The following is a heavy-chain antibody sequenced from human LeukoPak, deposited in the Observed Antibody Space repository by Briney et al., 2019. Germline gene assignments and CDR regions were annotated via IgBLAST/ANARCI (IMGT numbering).Heavy chain of an antibody. CDR2: INPNSGGT. V-gene: IGHV1-2*02. CDR3: ARVPGCSSTSCYPTGDY. D-gene: IGHD2-2*01. J-gene: IGHJ4*02. CDR1: GYTFTSCD. Sequence: ASVKVSCKASGYTFTSCDINWVRQAPGQGLEWMGWINPNSGGTNYAQKFQGRVTMTRDTSISTAYMELSRLRSDDTAVYYCARVPGCSSTSCYPTGDYWGQGTLVTVSS.